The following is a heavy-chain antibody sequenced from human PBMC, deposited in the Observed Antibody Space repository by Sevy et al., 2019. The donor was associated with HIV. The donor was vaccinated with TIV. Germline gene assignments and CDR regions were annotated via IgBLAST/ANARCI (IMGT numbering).Heavy chain of an antibody. Sequence: GGSLRLSCAASGFTFSTYGMHWVRQAPGKGLEWVAVIWFDGSNTYYADSVKGRSTISRDIAKNTLHLQMNSLRVEDTAVYYCARDLEFYDYGDYGPAFMPDYWGQGTLVTVSS. J-gene: IGHJ4*02. V-gene: IGHV3-33*01. CDR1: GFTFSTYG. CDR2: IWFDGSNT. D-gene: IGHD4-17*01. CDR3: ARDLEFYDYGDYGPAFMPDY.